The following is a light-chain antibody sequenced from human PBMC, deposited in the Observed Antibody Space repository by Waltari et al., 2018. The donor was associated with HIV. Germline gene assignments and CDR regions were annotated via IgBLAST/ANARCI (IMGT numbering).Light chain of an antibody. Sequence: ETVMTQSPATLSVSPGERATLSCWASQSVRTNLAWHQKKAGQAPRLLIYGTSARATGIPARFSGSGSGTEFTLTISSLQSEDFAVYYCQQYNSWPTFGQGTKVEIK. V-gene: IGKV3-15*01. J-gene: IGKJ1*01. CDR2: GTS. CDR1: QSVRTN. CDR3: QQYNSWPT.